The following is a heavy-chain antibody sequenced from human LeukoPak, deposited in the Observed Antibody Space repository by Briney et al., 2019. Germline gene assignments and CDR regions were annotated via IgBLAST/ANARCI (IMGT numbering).Heavy chain of an antibody. CDR2: ISGSGGST. J-gene: IGHJ4*02. CDR1: GFTFSSYA. D-gene: IGHD3-22*01. V-gene: IGHV3-23*01. CDR3: AIDPSEPNYYDSSGYYY. Sequence: PGGSLRLSCAASGFTFSSYAMSWVRQAPGKGPEWVSAISGSGGSTYYADSVKGRFTISRDNSKNTLYLQMNSLRAEDTAVYYCAIDPSEPNYYDSSGYYYWGQGTLVTVSS.